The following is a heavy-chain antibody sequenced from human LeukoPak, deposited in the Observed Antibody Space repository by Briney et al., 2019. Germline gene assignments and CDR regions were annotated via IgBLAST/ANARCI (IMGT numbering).Heavy chain of an antibody. D-gene: IGHD2-2*01. J-gene: IGHJ3*02. CDR2: ISSSGSTI. Sequence: GGSLRLSCAASGFTFRDYYMSWIRQAPGKGLEWVSYISSSGSTIYYADSVKGRFTISRDNAKNSLYLQMNSLRAEDTAVYYCAREFGGYCSSTSCSRDAFDIWGQGTMVTVSS. V-gene: IGHV3-11*04. CDR3: AREFGGYCSSTSCSRDAFDI. CDR1: GFTFRDYY.